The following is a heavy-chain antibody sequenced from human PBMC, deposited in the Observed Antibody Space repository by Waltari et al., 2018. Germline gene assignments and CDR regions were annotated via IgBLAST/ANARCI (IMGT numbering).Heavy chain of an antibody. J-gene: IGHJ6*02. V-gene: IGHV4-39*01. CDR1: GGSISSSSYY. CDR3: ARLAYDDFWSGYVPYYYYYGMDV. CDR2: IYYSGST. D-gene: IGHD3-3*01. Sequence: QLQLQESGPGLVKPSETLSLTCTVSGGSISSSSYYWGWIRQPPGKGLEWIGRIYYSGSTCYNPSLKRRVTISVDTSKNQFSLKLSSVTAADTAVYYCARLAYDDFWSGYVPYYYYYGMDVWGQGTTVTVSS.